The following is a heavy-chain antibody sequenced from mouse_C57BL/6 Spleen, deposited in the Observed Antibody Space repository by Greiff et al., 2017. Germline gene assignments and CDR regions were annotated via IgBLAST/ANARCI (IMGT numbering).Heavy chain of an antibody. J-gene: IGHJ1*03. V-gene: IGHV2-2*01. CDR1: GFSLTSYG. CDR3: ARTVGFHWYFDV. D-gene: IGHD1-1*01. CDR2: IWSGGST. Sequence: VKLQESGPGLVQPSQSLSITSTVSGFSLTSYGIHWVRQSPGKGLEWLGVIWSGGSTDYNAAFISRLSISKDNSKSQVFFKMNSLQADDTAIYYCARTVGFHWYFDVWGTGTTVTVSS.